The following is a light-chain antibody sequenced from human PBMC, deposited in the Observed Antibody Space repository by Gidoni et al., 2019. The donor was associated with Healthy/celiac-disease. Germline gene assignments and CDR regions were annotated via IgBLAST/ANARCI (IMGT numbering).Light chain of an antibody. V-gene: IGKV2-28*01. Sequence: DIVMTQSPLSLPVTPGEPASISCRSSQSLLHSNGYNYLDWYLQKPGQSPQLLIYLGSNRASGVPDRFSGSGSGTDFTRKISRVEAEDVGVYYCMQALQTPTSTIFTFGPXTKVDIK. J-gene: IGKJ3*01. CDR1: QSLLHSNGYNY. CDR2: LGS. CDR3: MQALQTPTSTIFT.